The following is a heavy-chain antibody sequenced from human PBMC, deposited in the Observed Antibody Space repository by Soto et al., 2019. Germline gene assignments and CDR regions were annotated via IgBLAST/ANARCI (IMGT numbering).Heavy chain of an antibody. CDR3: ARDRYPLGVDV. V-gene: IGHV4-31*03. CDR2: IYYSGST. J-gene: IGHJ6*02. D-gene: IGHD1-20*01. Sequence: SETLSLTCTVSGDSMRSHYWSWIRQHPGKGLEWIGYIYYSGSTYHNPSLKSRLTISVDTSKNQFSLKLRSVTAADTAVYYCARDRYPLGVDVWGQGTTVTVSS. CDR1: GDSMRSHY.